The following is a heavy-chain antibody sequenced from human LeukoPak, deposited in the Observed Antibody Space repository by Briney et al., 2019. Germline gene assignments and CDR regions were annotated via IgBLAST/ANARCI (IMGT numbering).Heavy chain of an antibody. J-gene: IGHJ5*02. CDR2: ISDGGSS. CDR1: GGSLSSHY. D-gene: IGHD6-19*01. CDR3: ARMRVVAGTRASWFDP. Sequence: SETLSLTCAVSGGSLSSHYWSWIRQPPGKGLEWVGYISDGGSSNYNPSLRSRVTIEIDTSKNQFSLKLPSVTAADTAVYYCARMRVVAGTRASWFDPWGQGALVTVSS. V-gene: IGHV4-59*11.